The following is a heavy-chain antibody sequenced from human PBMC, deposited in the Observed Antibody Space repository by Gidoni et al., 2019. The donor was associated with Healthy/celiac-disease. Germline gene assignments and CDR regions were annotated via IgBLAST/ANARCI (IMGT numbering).Heavy chain of an antibody. CDR3: AKCLAGYDYVTWGFDY. Sequence: GLEWVSAISGSGGSTYYADSVKGRFTISRDNSKNTLYLQMNSLRAEDTAVYYCAKCLAGYDYVTWGFDYWGQGTLVTVSS. CDR2: ISGSGGST. D-gene: IGHD5-12*01. V-gene: IGHV3-23*01. J-gene: IGHJ4*02.